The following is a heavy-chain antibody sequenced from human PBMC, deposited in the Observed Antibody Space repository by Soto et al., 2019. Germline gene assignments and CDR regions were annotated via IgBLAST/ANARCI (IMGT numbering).Heavy chain of an antibody. CDR3: ANTVTTGRGGYYYYYGMDV. CDR2: IYHSGST. D-gene: IGHD4-4*01. Sequence: SGTLSLTCAVSGGSISSSNWWSWVRQPPGKGLEWIGEIYHSGSTNYNPSFKSRVAMSVDKSKNQFSLNLNSVTAADTALYYCANTVTTGRGGYYYYYGMDVWGQGTTVTVSS. J-gene: IGHJ6*02. CDR1: GGSISSSNW. V-gene: IGHV4-4*02.